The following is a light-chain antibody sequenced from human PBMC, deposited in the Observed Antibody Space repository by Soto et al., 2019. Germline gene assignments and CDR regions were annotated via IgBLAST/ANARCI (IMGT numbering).Light chain of an antibody. CDR1: QTTTSW. CDR2: KAS. CDR3: QQYSSYSYT. V-gene: IGKV1-5*03. Sequence: DIQMTQSPSTLSASVGDRVTITCRASQTTTSWLAWYQQKPGKAPKLLIYKASSVESGVPSRFSGSGSGTEFTLTISSLQPDDFASYYCQQYSSYSYTFGQGTKLEIK. J-gene: IGKJ2*01.